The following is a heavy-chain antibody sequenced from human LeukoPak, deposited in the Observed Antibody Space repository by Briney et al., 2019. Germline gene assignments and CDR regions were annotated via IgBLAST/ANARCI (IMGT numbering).Heavy chain of an antibody. CDR2: ISDDGMKK. CDR3: AKDSKTYSFDY. J-gene: IGHJ4*02. Sequence: QPGGSLRLSCGASGFTFRTYGMHGVRQAPGKGRGWVAMISDDGMKKSHADSVKGRFTISRDNSKNTVYLQMISPRAEDTAVYYCAKDSKTYSFDYWGQGTPVTVSS. V-gene: IGHV3-30*18. CDR1: GFTFRTYG. D-gene: IGHD4-11*01.